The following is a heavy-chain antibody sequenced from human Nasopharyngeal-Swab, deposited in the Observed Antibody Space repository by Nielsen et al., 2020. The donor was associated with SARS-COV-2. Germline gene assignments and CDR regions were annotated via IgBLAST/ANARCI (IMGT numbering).Heavy chain of an antibody. Sequence: GESLKISCAASGFTFSTYAMTWVRQAPGKGLEWVSTIDAGGGNTWYADSVKGRFTISRANSKSTLYLQMNSLRADDTALYYCADPPFSEYWGQGTLVTVSS. CDR1: GFTFSTYA. V-gene: IGHV3-23*01. J-gene: IGHJ4*02. CDR2: IDAGGGNT. CDR3: ADPPFSEY.